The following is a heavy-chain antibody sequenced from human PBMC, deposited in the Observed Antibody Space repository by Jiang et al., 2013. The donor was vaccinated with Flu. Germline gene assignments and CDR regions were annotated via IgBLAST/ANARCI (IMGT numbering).Heavy chain of an antibody. CDR1: GFNFNTFE. CDR2: ISASGGNI. V-gene: IGHV3-23*01. Sequence: VQLLESEGGLVHPGGSLRLSCAASGFNFNTFEMSWVRQVPGKGLEWVSFISASGGNIHYADSVKGRFTVSRDNSKNTLFLQMNSLRVEDTAVYHCVKGGWIDDWGQGALVTVSS. J-gene: IGHJ4*02. D-gene: IGHD6-19*01. CDR3: VKGGWIDD.